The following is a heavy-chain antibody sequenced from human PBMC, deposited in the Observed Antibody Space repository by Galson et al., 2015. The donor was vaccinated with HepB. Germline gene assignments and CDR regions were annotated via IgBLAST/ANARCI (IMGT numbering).Heavy chain of an antibody. Sequence: SLRLSCAASGFTFDDYTMHWVRQAPGKGLEWVSLISWDGGSTYYADSVKGRFTISRDNSKNSLYLQMNSLRTEDTALYYCAKDIDTYCGGDCYPDYWGQGTLVTVSS. V-gene: IGHV3-43*01. CDR1: GFTFDDYT. CDR3: AKDIDTYCGGDCYPDY. J-gene: IGHJ4*02. CDR2: ISWDGGST. D-gene: IGHD2-21*02.